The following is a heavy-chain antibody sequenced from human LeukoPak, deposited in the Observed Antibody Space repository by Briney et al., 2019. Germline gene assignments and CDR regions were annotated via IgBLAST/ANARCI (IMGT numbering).Heavy chain of an antibody. CDR1: GFTFSRYT. Sequence: GGSLRLSCAASGFTFSRYTMNWVRQAPGKGLEWVSYISSSGSTKYYADSVKGRFTISRDNSKNTLYLQMNSLRAEDTAVYYCAKDAGSGYLFYYYYYGMDVWGQGTTVTVSS. D-gene: IGHD5-12*01. CDR2: ISSSGSTK. J-gene: IGHJ6*02. V-gene: IGHV3-48*01. CDR3: AKDAGSGYLFYYYYYGMDV.